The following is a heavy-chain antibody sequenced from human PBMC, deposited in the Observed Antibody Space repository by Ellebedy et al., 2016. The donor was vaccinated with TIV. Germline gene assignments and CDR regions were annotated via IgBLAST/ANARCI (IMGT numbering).Heavy chain of an antibody. Sequence: ESLKISCTVSGGPIRSYYWRWIRHPPGKGLEWIGYVYYSGDTNYKPSLKSRVSLSVDTSKNQFSLKLSSVTAADTAVYYCARFANSYGLDVWGQGTTVTVSS. D-gene: IGHD3-16*01. CDR3: ARFANSYGLDV. CDR2: VYYSGDT. V-gene: IGHV4-59*01. J-gene: IGHJ6*02. CDR1: GGPIRSYY.